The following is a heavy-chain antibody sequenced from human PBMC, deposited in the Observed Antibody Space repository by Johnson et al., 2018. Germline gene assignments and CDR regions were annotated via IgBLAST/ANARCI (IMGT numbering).Heavy chain of an antibody. CDR3: ARVMRSIGYSSFEYFQH. Sequence: VQLQESGGGVVQPGRSLRLSCAASGFTFSRNAMDWVRQAPGKGMEWVANIKQDGSEKYYVDSVKGRFTISRDNAKNSLHLQMNSLKTEDTAVYYCARVMRSIGYSSFEYFQHWGQGTLVTVSS. J-gene: IGHJ1*01. CDR2: IKQDGSEK. D-gene: IGHD6-6*01. V-gene: IGHV3-7*03. CDR1: GFTFSRNA.